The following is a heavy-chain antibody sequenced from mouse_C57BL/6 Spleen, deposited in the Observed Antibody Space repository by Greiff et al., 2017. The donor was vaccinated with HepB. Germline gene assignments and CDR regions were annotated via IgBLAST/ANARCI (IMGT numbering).Heavy chain of an antibody. V-gene: IGHV1-72*01. CDR1: GYTFTSYW. J-gene: IGHJ1*03. D-gene: IGHD1-1*01. Sequence: KLQQPGAELVKPGASVKLSCKASGYTFTSYWMHWVKQRPGRGLEWIGRIDPNSGGTKYNEKFKSKATLTVDKPSSTAYMQLSSLTSEDSAVYYCASTTVVAPYWYFDVWGTGTTVTVSS. CDR3: ASTTVVAPYWYFDV. CDR2: IDPNSGGT.